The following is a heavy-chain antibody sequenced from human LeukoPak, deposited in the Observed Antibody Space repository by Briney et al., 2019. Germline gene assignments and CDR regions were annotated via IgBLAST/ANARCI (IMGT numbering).Heavy chain of an antibody. J-gene: IGHJ4*02. V-gene: IGHV3-64*01. CDR3: ARVPFSSAWYDY. CDR1: GFTFSSYA. D-gene: IGHD6-19*01. CDR2: ISSNGGST. Sequence: GGSLRLSCAASGFTFSSYAMTWVRQAPGRGLEFVSRISSNGGSTYYANSLKGRFTISRDNSKNTVYLQMASLRPEDMAVYYCARVPFSSAWYDYWGQGTLVTVSS.